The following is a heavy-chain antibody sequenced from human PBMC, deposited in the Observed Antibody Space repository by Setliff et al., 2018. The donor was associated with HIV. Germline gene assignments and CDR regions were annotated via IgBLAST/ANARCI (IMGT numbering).Heavy chain of an antibody. J-gene: IGHJ6*03. D-gene: IGHD3-9*01. CDR2: IKFDGSEK. V-gene: IGHV3-7*03. CDR1: GFTFSNYW. CDR3: VRDGSLTGRYYHYMDV. Sequence: PGGSLRLSCAASGFTFSNYWMFWVRQAPGKGLEWVANIKFDGSEKYHVDSVKGRFSISRDNAKNSLFLQMNSLTADDTALYYCVRDGSLTGRYYHYMDVWGKGTTVTVS.